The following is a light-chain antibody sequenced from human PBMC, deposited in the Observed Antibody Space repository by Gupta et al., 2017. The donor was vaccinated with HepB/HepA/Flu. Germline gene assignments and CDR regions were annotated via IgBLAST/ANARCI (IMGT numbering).Light chain of an antibody. CDR2: GAS. CDR3: QQYSNLNT. Sequence: EIVMTQSPATLSVSPGERATLSCRASLSVSSNLAWYQQKPGQAPRLLIYGASTRATGIPDRFSGSGSGTEFTLTSSSRQSEDFAVYYGQQYSNLNTFGRGTKVEIK. V-gene: IGKV3-15*01. J-gene: IGKJ4*01. CDR1: LSVSSN.